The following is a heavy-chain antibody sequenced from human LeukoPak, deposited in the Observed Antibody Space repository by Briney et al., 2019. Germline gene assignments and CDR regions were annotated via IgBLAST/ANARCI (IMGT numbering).Heavy chain of an antibody. V-gene: IGHV1-18*01. Sequence: ASVKVSCKASGYTFTSYGISWVRQAPGQGLEWMGWISAYNGNTSYAQELQGRVTMTTDTSTSTAYMELRSLRSDDTAVYYCARALQVAAIGRSPVHYMDVWGKGTTVTVSS. CDR2: ISAYNGNT. CDR1: GYTFTSYG. CDR3: ARALQVAAIGRSPVHYMDV. J-gene: IGHJ6*03. D-gene: IGHD6-19*01.